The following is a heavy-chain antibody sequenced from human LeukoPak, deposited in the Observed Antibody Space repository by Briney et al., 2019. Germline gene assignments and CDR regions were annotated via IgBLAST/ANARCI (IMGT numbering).Heavy chain of an antibody. V-gene: IGHV3-21*01. CDR1: GFTFSRHS. D-gene: IGHD3-9*01. Sequence: GGSLRLSCAGSGFTFSRHSMNWVRQAPGKGLEWVSSISTSSSYIYYGDSVKGRFTISRDNAKNSLYLQMNSLRAEDTAVYYCVRDADWSFDYWGQGTLLTVSS. J-gene: IGHJ4*02. CDR2: ISTSSSYI. CDR3: VRDADWSFDY.